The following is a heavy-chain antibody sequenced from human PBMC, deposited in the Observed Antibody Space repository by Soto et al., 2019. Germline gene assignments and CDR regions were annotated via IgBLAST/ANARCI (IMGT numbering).Heavy chain of an antibody. Sequence: GGALRLSFGASGFTFKNSAMTWVLQAPGQGMEYVSYITNSGGQKSYATYVNGRSSISTDKSKNTFFMQMKSLRPEETAVYYCEKNVVDRGVDFWGQGTLVTVSS. CDR3: EKNVVDRGVDF. J-gene: IGHJ4*02. V-gene: IGHV3-23*01. D-gene: IGHD3-16*02. CDR1: GFTFKNSA. CDR2: ITNSGGQK.